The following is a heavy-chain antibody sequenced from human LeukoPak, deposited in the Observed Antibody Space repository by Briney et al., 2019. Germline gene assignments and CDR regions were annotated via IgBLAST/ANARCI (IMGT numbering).Heavy chain of an antibody. CDR2: IYPGDSDT. Sequence: RGESLKISCKGSGYTFTSYWIAWVRQMPGKGLEWMGIIYPGDSDTRYSPSLQGQVTFSADKSISTAYLQWSSLKASDTTIYYCARRRAGIESISWGFDHWGQGALVTVSS. J-gene: IGHJ4*02. CDR1: GYTFTSYW. CDR3: ARRRAGIESISWGFDH. V-gene: IGHV5-51*01. D-gene: IGHD6-13*01.